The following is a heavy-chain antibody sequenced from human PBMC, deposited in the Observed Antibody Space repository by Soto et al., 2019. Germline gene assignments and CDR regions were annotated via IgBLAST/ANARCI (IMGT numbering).Heavy chain of an antibody. Sequence: SETLSLTCTVSGGSISSGGYYWSWIRQHPGKGLEWIGYIYYSGSTYYNPSLKSRVTISVDTSKNQFSLKLSSVTAADTAVYYCARNRLCSGGSCYSGWFDPWGQGTLVTVSS. J-gene: IGHJ5*02. D-gene: IGHD2-15*01. CDR3: ARNRLCSGGSCYSGWFDP. V-gene: IGHV4-31*03. CDR1: GGSISSGGYY. CDR2: IYYSGST.